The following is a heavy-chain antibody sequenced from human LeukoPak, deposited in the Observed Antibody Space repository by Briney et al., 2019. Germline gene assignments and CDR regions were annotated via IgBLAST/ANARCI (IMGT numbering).Heavy chain of an antibody. D-gene: IGHD3-22*01. CDR2: INPNSGGT. V-gene: IGHV1-2*02. Sequence: ASVKVSCKASGYTFTGYYMHWVRQAPGQGLEWMGWINPNSGGTNYAQKFQGRVTMTRDTSISTAYMELSRLRSDDTAVYYCAGGNYDSSGQGAFDVWGQGTMVTVSS. CDR3: AGGNYDSSGQGAFDV. J-gene: IGHJ3*01. CDR1: GYTFTGYY.